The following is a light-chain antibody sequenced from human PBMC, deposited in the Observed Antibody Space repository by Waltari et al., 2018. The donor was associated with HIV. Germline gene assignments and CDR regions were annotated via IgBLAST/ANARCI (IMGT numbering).Light chain of an antibody. V-gene: IGKV1-39*01. CDR1: QTIINY. Sequence: DIQMTQSPSSLSASVGDRVTITCRASQTIINYLHWYQQKPGRAPNLLISAASNLLSGVPARFSGSSSGTDFILTITSLQPEDFATYYCQQTYSTPWTFGQGTQVEIK. CDR3: QQTYSTPWT. CDR2: AAS. J-gene: IGKJ1*01.